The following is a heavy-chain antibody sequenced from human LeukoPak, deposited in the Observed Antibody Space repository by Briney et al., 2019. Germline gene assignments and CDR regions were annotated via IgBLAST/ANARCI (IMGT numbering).Heavy chain of an antibody. V-gene: IGHV4-34*09. D-gene: IGHD2-21*02. J-gene: IGHJ3*02. CDR3: ARFPIIKYCGGDCYSSTQNDAFDI. CDR2: IYYSGST. CDR1: GGSFSGYY. Sequence: KPSETLSLTCAVYGGSFSGYYWSWIRQPPGKGLEWIGYIYYSGSTYYNPSLKSRVTISVDTSKNQFSLKLSSVTAADTAVYYCARFPIIKYCGGDCYSSTQNDAFDIWGQGTMVTVSS.